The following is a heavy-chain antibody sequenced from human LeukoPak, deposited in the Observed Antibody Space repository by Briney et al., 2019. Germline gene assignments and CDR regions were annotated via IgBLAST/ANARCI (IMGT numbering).Heavy chain of an antibody. Sequence: GGSLRLSCAASGFTFSSYSMNWARQAPGKGLEWVSYISYSSSTIYYADSVKGRFTISRDNAKNSLYLQMNSLRAEDTAVYYCAELGITMIGGVWGKGTTVTISS. CDR2: ISYSSSTI. J-gene: IGHJ6*04. D-gene: IGHD3-10*02. V-gene: IGHV3-48*04. CDR1: GFTFSSYS. CDR3: AELGITMIGGV.